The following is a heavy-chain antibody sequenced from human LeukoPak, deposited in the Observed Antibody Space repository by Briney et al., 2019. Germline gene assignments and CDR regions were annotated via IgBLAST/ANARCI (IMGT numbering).Heavy chain of an antibody. CDR1: GGSISSYY. D-gene: IGHD3-10*01. J-gene: IGHJ5*02. CDR2: IYYSGST. CDR3: AKTYYYGSGDNWFGP. V-gene: IGHV4-59*01. Sequence: SETLPLTCTVSGGSISSYYWSWIRQPPGKGLEWIGYIYYSGSTNYNPSLKSRVTISVDTSKNQFSLKLSSVTAADTAVYYCAKTYYYGSGDNWFGPWGQGTLVTVSS.